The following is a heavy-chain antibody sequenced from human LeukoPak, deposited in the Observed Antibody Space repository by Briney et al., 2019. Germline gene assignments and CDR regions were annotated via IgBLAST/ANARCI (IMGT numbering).Heavy chain of an antibody. CDR1: GGSISSGGYY. CDR2: IYYSGST. J-gene: IGHJ4*02. CDR3: ARLMWFGEHMNQAFDY. Sequence: SQTLSLTCTVSGGSISSGGYYWSWIRQPPGKGLEWIGYIYYSGSTNYNPSLKSRVTISVDTSKNQFSLKLSSVTAADTAVYYCARLMWFGEHMNQAFDYWGQGTLVTVSS. D-gene: IGHD3-10*01. V-gene: IGHV4-61*08.